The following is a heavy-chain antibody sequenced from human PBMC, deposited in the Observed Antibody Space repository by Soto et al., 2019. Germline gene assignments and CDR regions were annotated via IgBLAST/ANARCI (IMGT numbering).Heavy chain of an antibody. Sequence: GSLRLSCAASGFTFVRYEMNWVRPAPGKGLEWVSYISSSGSTIYYADSVKGRFTISRDNAKNSLYLQMNSLRAEDTAVYYCARGDTAMALNYYYGMDVWGQGTTVTVSS. CDR2: ISSSGSTI. V-gene: IGHV3-48*03. J-gene: IGHJ6*02. D-gene: IGHD5-18*01. CDR3: ARGDTAMALNYYYGMDV. CDR1: GFTFVRYE.